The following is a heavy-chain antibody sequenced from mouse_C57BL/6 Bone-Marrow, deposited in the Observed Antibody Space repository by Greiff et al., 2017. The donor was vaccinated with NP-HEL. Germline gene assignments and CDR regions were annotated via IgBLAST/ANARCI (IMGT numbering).Heavy chain of an antibody. CDR2: IYWDDDK. Sequence: QVTLKECGPGILQSSQTLSLTCSFSGFSLSTSGMGVSWIRQPSGKGLEWLAHIYWDDDKRYNPSLKRRLTISKDTSRNQVFRKITSVDTADTATYYCAIYSKEGAMDYWGQGTSVTVSS. V-gene: IGHV8-12*01. CDR1: GFSLSTSGMG. CDR3: AIYSKEGAMDY. D-gene: IGHD2-5*01. J-gene: IGHJ4*01.